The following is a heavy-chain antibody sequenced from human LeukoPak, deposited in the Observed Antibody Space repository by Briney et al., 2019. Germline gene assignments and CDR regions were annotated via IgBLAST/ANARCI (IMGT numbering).Heavy chain of an antibody. V-gene: IGHV4-4*07. CDR3: ARASPSGSYRL. CDR2: IYTSGST. Sequence: SETLSLTCTVSGGSIRSYYWSWIRQPAGKGLEWIGRIYTSGSTNYNPSLTSRVTMSVDTSKNQFSLKLSSVTAADTALYYCARASPSGSYRLWGQGTLVTVSS. CDR1: GGSIRSYY. D-gene: IGHD1-26*01. J-gene: IGHJ4*02.